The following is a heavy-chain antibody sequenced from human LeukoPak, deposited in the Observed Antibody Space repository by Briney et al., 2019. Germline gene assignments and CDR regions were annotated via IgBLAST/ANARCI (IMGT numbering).Heavy chain of an antibody. CDR1: GYTLTELS. CDR3: ATGCSSTSCYLDYYYYMDV. Sequence: GASVKVSCKVSGYTLTELSMHWVRQAPGKGLEWMGGFDPEDGETIYAQKFQGRVTMTEDTSTGTAYMELSSLRSEDTAVYYCATGCSSTSCYLDYYYYMDVWGKGTTVTVSS. J-gene: IGHJ6*03. V-gene: IGHV1-24*01. D-gene: IGHD2-2*01. CDR2: FDPEDGET.